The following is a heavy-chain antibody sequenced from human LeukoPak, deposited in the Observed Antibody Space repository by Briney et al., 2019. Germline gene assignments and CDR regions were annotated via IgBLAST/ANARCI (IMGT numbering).Heavy chain of an antibody. CDR3: ARGGLYYYGSGSYYGGGDY. CDR1: GGTFSSYA. D-gene: IGHD3-10*01. CDR2: INPNSGGT. V-gene: IGHV1-2*02. Sequence: ASVKVSCKASGGTFSSYAISWVRQAPGQGLEWMGWINPNSGGTNYAQKFQGRVTMTRDTSISTAYMELSRLRSDDTAVYYCARGGLYYYGSGSYYGGGDYWGQGTLVTVSS. J-gene: IGHJ4*02.